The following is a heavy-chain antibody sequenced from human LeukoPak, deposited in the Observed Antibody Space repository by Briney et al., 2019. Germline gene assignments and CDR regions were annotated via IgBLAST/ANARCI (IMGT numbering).Heavy chain of an antibody. D-gene: IGHD2-2*01. Sequence: PSETLSLTCTVSGGSISSSSHYWGWIRPPPGKGLEWMGSIYYSGTTYYSPSLKSRVTISVDMSKNQFSLRLSSVTAADTAAYYCARSYCSSSCYAVGAFDIWGQGTVVTVSS. CDR3: ARSYCSSSCYAVGAFDI. CDR1: GGSISSSSHY. J-gene: IGHJ3*02. CDR2: IYYSGTT. V-gene: IGHV4-39*01.